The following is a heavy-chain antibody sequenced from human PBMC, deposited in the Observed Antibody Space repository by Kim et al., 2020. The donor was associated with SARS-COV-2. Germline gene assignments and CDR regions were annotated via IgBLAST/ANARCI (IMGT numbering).Heavy chain of an antibody. J-gene: IGHJ4*02. CDR1: GFTFSSYS. Sequence: GGSLRLSCAASGFTFSSYSMNWVRQAPGKGLEWVSSISSSSSYIYYADSVKGRFTISRDNAKNSLYLQMNSLRAEDTAVYYCARDLGYSGYDLRNTAPNLFDFWGQGTLVTVSS. CDR3: ARDLGYSGYDLRNTAPNLFDF. V-gene: IGHV3-21*01. D-gene: IGHD5-12*01. CDR2: ISSSSSYI.